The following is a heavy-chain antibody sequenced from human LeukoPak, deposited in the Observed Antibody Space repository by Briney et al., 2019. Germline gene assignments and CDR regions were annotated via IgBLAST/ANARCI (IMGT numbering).Heavy chain of an antibody. CDR2: IYYSGST. CDR1: GGSISSSSYY. J-gene: IGHJ4*02. CDR3: ARHLRYSSSWSPHGGFYYFDY. V-gene: IGHV4-39*01. Sequence: SAHLSLTCTVSGGSISSSSYYWGWIRQPPGKGLEWCGGIYYSGSTYYNPSLKSRVTISVDTSKNQFSLKLSSVTAADTAVYYCARHLRYSSSWSPHGGFYYFDYWGQGTLVTVSS. D-gene: IGHD6-13*01.